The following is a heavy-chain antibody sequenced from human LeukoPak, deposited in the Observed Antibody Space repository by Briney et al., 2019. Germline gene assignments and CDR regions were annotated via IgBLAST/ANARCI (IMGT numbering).Heavy chain of an antibody. V-gene: IGHV3-23*01. CDR2: ISGSGGST. J-gene: IGHJ5*02. D-gene: IGHD4-11*01. CDR3: ASRATVTTDRFWFDP. Sequence: GGSLRLSCAASGFTFSSYAMSWVRQAPGKGLEWVSAISGSGGSTYYADSVKGRFTISRDKSKNTLHLQMNSLRAEDTAVYYCASRATVTTDRFWFDPWGQGTLVTVSS. CDR1: GFTFSSYA.